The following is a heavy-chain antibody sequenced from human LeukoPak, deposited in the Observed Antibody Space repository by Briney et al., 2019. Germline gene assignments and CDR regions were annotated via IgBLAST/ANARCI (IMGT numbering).Heavy chain of an antibody. Sequence: SETLSLTCTVSGGSISSSSYYWGWIRQPPGKGLEWIGSIYYSGSTYYNPSLKSRVTISVDTSKNQFSLKLSSVTAADTAVYYCARHHRFLRILQVYCGGDCYFDYWGQGTLVTVSS. J-gene: IGHJ4*02. CDR1: GGSISSSSYY. V-gene: IGHV4-39*01. CDR2: IYYSGST. CDR3: ARHHRFLRILQVYCGGDCYFDY. D-gene: IGHD2-21*02.